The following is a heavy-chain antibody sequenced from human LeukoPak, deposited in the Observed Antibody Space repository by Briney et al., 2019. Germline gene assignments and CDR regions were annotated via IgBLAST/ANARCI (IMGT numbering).Heavy chain of an antibody. V-gene: IGHV1-2*02. CDR3: ARSPD. CDR1: GYNFIDNY. Sequence: ASVKVSCKASGYNFIDNYIHWVRQAPGQGLEWMGLIKPNSGGTNYAQKFQGRVIMTSDTSISTALMELNSLRSDDTAVYYCARSPDWGQGTLLTVSS. CDR2: IKPNSGGT. J-gene: IGHJ4*02.